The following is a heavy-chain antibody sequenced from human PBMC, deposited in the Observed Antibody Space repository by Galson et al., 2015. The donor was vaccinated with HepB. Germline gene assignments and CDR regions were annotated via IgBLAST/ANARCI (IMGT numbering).Heavy chain of an antibody. CDR1: GFTFSSYA. CDR3: ARGNYYYYGMDV. J-gene: IGHJ6*02. Sequence: SLRLSCAASGFTFSSYAMSWVRQAPGKGLEWVSAISGSGGSTYYADSVKGRFTISRDNSKNTLYLQMNSLRAEDTAVYYCARGNYYYYGMDVWGQGTTVTVSS. V-gene: IGHV3-23*01. CDR2: ISGSGGST.